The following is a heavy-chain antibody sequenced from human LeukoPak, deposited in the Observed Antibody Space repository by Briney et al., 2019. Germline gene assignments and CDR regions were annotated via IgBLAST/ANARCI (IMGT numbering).Heavy chain of an antibody. V-gene: IGHV3-23*01. CDR3: AKALGGYHNMDV. CDR2: ISGDGGST. CDR1: GFSFSSYA. Sequence: GGSLRLSCAASGFSFSSYAMNWVRQAPGKGVEWVSVISGDGGSTYYVDSVKGRFTISRDNSKNTLYLQMNGLRAEDTAVYYCAKALGGYHNMDVWGKGTTVTVSS. J-gene: IGHJ6*03. D-gene: IGHD6-13*01.